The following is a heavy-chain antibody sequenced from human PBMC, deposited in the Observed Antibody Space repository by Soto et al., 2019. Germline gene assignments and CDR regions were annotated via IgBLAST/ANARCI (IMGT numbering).Heavy chain of an antibody. V-gene: IGHV3-30-3*01. CDR3: ARVSVGATTGPFDY. Sequence: QVQLVESGGGVVQRGRSLRLSCAASGFTFSSYAMHWVRQAPGKGLEWVAVISYDGSNKYYADSVKGRFTISRDNSKNTLYLQMNSLRAEDTAVYYCARVSVGATTGPFDYWGQGTLVTVSS. CDR2: ISYDGSNK. J-gene: IGHJ4*02. CDR1: GFTFSSYA. D-gene: IGHD1-26*01.